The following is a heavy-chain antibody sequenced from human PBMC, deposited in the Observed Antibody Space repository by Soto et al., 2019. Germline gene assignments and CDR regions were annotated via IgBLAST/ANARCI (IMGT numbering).Heavy chain of an antibody. CDR3: XXXTXXIXXXXXXXPYYYYGMDV. CDR2: TSAYNGNT. J-gene: IGHJ6*02. V-gene: IGHV1-18*01. CDR1: GYTFTSYG. Sequence: QVPLVQSGAEVKKPGASVKVYCKASGYTFTSYGIIWVRQAPGQGHEWMGWTSAYNGNTNYAQNLQGRVTMTTDTSTSTAYMELRSVXXXXXXXXXXXXXTXXIXXXXXXXPYYYYGMDVWCQGTTVTVSS.